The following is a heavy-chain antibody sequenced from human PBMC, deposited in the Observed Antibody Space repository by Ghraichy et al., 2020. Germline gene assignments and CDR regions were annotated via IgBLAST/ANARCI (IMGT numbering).Heavy chain of an antibody. V-gene: IGHV4-31*03. CDR3: ARDGGYFLGFDS. CDR1: GGSISSGGHY. D-gene: IGHD3-22*01. CDR2: VFNSGTS. J-gene: IGHJ4*02. Sequence: LSLTCTVSGGSISSGGHYWSWIRQHPGKGLEWIGFVFNSGTSYYNPSLKNRISISADTSKNQFYLTMISMTAADTAVYYCARDGGYFLGFDSWGQGTLVTVSS.